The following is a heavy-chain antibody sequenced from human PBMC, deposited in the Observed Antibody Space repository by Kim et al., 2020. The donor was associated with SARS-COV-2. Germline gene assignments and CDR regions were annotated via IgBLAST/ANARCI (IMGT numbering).Heavy chain of an antibody. Sequence: SETLSLTCTVSGGSISSGGYYWSWIRQHPEKGLEWIGYIYYSGSTYYNPSLKSRITISVDTSKNQFSLKLTSVTAADTAVYYCARAFRPYGDYDNWFDPWGQGTLVTVSS. D-gene: IGHD4-17*01. J-gene: IGHJ5*02. CDR2: IYYSGST. V-gene: IGHV4-31*03. CDR3: ARAFRPYGDYDNWFDP. CDR1: GGSISSGGYY.